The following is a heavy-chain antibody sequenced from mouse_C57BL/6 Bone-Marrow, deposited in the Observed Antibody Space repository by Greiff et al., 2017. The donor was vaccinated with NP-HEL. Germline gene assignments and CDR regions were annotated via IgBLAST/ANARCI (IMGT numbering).Heavy chain of an antibody. Sequence: EVQLQQSGPGLVKPSQSLSLTCSVTGYSITSGYYWNWIRQFPGNKLEWMGYISYDGSNNYNPSLKNRISFTRDTSKNQFFLKLNSVTTEDTATYYCASDYGNYVRYYAMDYWGQGTSVTVSS. CDR1: GYSITSGYY. V-gene: IGHV3-6*01. CDR2: ISYDGSN. D-gene: IGHD2-1*01. CDR3: ASDYGNYVRYYAMDY. J-gene: IGHJ4*01.